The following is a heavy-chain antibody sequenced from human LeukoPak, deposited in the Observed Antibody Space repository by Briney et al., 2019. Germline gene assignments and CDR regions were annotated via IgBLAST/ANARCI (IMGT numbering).Heavy chain of an antibody. D-gene: IGHD3-22*01. CDR2: ISSSSSTI. J-gene: IGHJ3*02. CDR1: GFTFSSYS. Sequence: GGSLRLSCAASGFTFSSYSMNWVRQAPGKGLEWVSYISSSSSTIYYADSVKGRFTISRDNSKNTLYLQMNSLRAEDTAVYYCAKSTMIGQDDAFDIWGQGTMVTVSS. V-gene: IGHV3-48*01. CDR3: AKSTMIGQDDAFDI.